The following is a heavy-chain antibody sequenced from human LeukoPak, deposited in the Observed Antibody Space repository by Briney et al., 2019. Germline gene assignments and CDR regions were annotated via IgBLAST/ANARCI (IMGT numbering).Heavy chain of an antibody. V-gene: IGHV3-7*03. CDR3: STEPRSLLY. D-gene: IGHD4-17*01. CDR2: IKQDGTEK. CDR1: GFSFTTYW. J-gene: IGHJ4*01. Sequence: GESLRLSCAASGFSFTTYWMSWVRQAPGKGLEWVANIKQDGTEKYYVDSVKGRFTISRDNAKNSLYLQLNSLRPEDTALYYCSTEPRSLLYWGHGTLVTVSS.